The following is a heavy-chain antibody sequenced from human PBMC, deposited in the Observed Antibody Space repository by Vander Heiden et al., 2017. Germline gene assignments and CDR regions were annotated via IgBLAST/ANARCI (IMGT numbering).Heavy chain of an antibody. CDR3: ARDVWALMDV. J-gene: IGHJ6*02. V-gene: IGHV3-21*01. Sequence: EVQLVESGGGLVKPGGSLRLSGAAAGFTFSSYSMNWVRQAPGKGLEWVSSISSSSSYIYYADSVKGRFTISRDNTKNSLYLQMNSLRAEDTAVYYCARDVWALMDVWGQGTTVTVSS. CDR2: ISSSSSYI. D-gene: IGHD3-16*01. CDR1: GFTFSSYS.